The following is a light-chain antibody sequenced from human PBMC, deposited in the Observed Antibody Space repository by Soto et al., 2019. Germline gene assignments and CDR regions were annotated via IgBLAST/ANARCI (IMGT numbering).Light chain of an antibody. CDR2: GAS. Sequence: AIQMTQSPSSLSASVGDRVTITCRASQAIRNDLGWYQQKPGKAPNLLIFGASTLQAGVPVRFSASGSGKNFTLTISHLQPEDFASYYWLQDYTYPWTFGQGTKVDI. J-gene: IGKJ1*01. V-gene: IGKV1-6*01. CDR1: QAIRND. CDR3: LQDYTYPWT.